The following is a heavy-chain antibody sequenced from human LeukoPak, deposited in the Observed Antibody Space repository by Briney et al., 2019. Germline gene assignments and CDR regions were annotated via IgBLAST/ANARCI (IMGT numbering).Heavy chain of an antibody. V-gene: IGHV3-7*03. J-gene: IGHJ4*02. CDR1: GFTFSSYW. Sequence: PGGSLRLSCAASGFTFSSYWMSWVRQAPGKGLEWVANIKQDGSEKYYVDSVKGRFTISRDNAKNSLYLQMNSLRAEDTAVYCCAKDGDVLRYFDTFDYWGQGTLVTVSS. CDR3: AKDGDVLRYFDTFDY. CDR2: IKQDGSEK. D-gene: IGHD3-9*01.